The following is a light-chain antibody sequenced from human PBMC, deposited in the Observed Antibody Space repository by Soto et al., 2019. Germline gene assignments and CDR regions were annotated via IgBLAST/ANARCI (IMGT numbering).Light chain of an antibody. Sequence: QAVVTRPPSVSGSRGQRVTISCSGRTSNLGRHVVNWYQPVPGTAPKLLIYSYNQRPSGVPDRYSGSKSGTSASLAISGLQSDEEADYYCAAWDDSRTGSWVFGGGTQLTVL. J-gene: IGLJ3*02. V-gene: IGLV1-44*01. CDR1: TSNLGRHV. CDR3: AAWDDSRTGSWV. CDR2: SYN.